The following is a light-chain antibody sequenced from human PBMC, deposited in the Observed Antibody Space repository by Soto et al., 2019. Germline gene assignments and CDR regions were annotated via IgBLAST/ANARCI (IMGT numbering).Light chain of an antibody. CDR3: QQYEDLPLS. V-gene: IGKV1-33*01. CDR1: QDISNY. Sequence: DIQMTQSPSSLSASVGDRVTITCQASQDISNYLNWYQHKPGKPPKLLIYDASNLETGVPSRFSGSGSGTDFTFTISSLQTEDVATYYCQQYEDLPLSFGPGPKVDIK. CDR2: DAS. J-gene: IGKJ3*01.